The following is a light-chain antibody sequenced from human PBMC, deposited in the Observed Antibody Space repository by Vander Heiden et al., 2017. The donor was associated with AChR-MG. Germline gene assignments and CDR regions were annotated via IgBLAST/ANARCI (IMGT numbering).Light chain of an antibody. CDR1: RLSHKY. Sequence: SYDLTPSPSVSVSPGQTATITCSGERLSHKYTYWYHLRPGQSPVSVIFQANLRPSGIPERFSGSNSGTTATLTISGIQSMDDGDYYCQVWDIDTDVFGTGTKVTV. V-gene: IGLV3-1*01. CDR3: QVWDIDTDV. J-gene: IGLJ1*01. CDR2: QAN.